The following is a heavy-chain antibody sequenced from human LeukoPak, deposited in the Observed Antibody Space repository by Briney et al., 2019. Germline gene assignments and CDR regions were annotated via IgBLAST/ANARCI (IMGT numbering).Heavy chain of an antibody. V-gene: IGHV1-2*02. CDR2: INPNSGGT. Sequence: ASVKVSCKASGYTFTGYYMHWVRQAPGRGLEWMGWINPNSGGTNYAQKFQGRVTMTRDTSISTAYMELSRLRSDDTAVYYCARRSAYSSGWTDYWGQGTLVTVSS. CDR1: GYTFTGYY. D-gene: IGHD6-19*01. J-gene: IGHJ4*02. CDR3: ARRSAYSSGWTDY.